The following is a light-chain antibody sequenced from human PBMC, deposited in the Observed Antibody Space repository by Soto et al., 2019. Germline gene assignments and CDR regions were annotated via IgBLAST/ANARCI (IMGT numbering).Light chain of an antibody. V-gene: IGKV1-16*02. J-gene: IGKJ4*01. Sequence: DIQMTQSPSSLTASVGDRVTITCRASQDITNYLAWFQQKPGKAPKSLIYAASILQSGVPSKFSGSGSGTDFTLTISSLQPEDSATYYCQQYSTYPLAFGGGTKVEIK. CDR2: AAS. CDR1: QDITNY. CDR3: QQYSTYPLA.